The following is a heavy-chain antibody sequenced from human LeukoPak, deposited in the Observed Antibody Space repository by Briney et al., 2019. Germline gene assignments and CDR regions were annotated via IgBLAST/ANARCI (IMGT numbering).Heavy chain of an antibody. Sequence: PGGSLRLSCAASGFTFHDYGMSWVGQAPGKGLEWVCGFNWNGGSTGYADSVKGRFTISRDNAKNSLYLQMNSLRAEDTALYYCAGTTVATFFVPSDYWGQGTLVTVSS. V-gene: IGHV3-20*04. J-gene: IGHJ4*02. CDR2: FNWNGGST. CDR1: GFTFHDYG. CDR3: AGTTVATFFVPSDY. D-gene: IGHD4-17*01.